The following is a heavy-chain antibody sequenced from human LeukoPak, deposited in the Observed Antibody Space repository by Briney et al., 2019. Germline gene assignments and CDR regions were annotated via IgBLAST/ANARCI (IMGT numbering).Heavy chain of an antibody. CDR3: ARVTRSPNVEDTQGFDY. CDR2: INPNSGGT. J-gene: IGHJ4*02. V-gene: IGHV1-2*02. CDR1: GYTFTGYY. D-gene: IGHD2-21*02. Sequence: ASVKVSCKASGYTFTGYYMHWVRQAPRQGLELMGLINPNSGGTNYAQKLQGRVTMTRDTSISTAYMELSRLRSDDTAVYYCARVTRSPNVEDTQGFDYWGQGTLVTVSS.